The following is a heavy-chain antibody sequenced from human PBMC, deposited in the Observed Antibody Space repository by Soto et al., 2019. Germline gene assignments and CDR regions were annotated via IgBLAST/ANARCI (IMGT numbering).Heavy chain of an antibody. V-gene: IGHV2-5*02. Sequence: QITLKESGPTLVKPTQTLTLTCTFSGFSLSTSGVGVGWMRQPPGKALQWLALIYWEDDKRYSPSLKSRLTITKDTSKTQVVLTMTNMDPVDTATYYCAHSPTSTTVTTGNWFDPWGQGTLVTVSS. J-gene: IGHJ5*02. CDR3: AHSPTSTTVTTGNWFDP. CDR2: IYWEDDK. D-gene: IGHD4-4*01. CDR1: GFSLSTSGVG.